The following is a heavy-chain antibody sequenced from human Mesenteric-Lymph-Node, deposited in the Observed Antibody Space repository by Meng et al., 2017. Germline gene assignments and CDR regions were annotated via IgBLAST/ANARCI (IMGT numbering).Heavy chain of an antibody. Sequence: QVQLQESGPGLVKPWETLSLTCSVSSYSMNNYYWTWIRQPAGKGLEWIGRIYSTGSTNYNPSLESRVTMSVDTSRNQFSLKMRSVTAADTAVYYCAKMVRGSFDPWGQGTLVTVSS. CDR2: IYSTGST. CDR1: SYSMNNYY. CDR3: AKMVRGSFDP. J-gene: IGHJ5*02. V-gene: IGHV4-4*07. D-gene: IGHD3-10*01.